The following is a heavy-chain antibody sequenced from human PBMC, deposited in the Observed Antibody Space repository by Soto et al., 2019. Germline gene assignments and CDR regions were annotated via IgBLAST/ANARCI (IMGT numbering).Heavy chain of an antibody. V-gene: IGHV3-30*18. D-gene: IGHD6-13*01. CDR2: ISYDGSNK. J-gene: IGHJ4*02. Sequence: QVQLVESGRGVVQPGRSLRLSCAASGFTFSSYGMHWVRQAPGKGLEWVAVISYDGSNKYYADSVKGRFTISRDNSKNTLYLQMNSLRAEDTAVYYCANTEKQQLVYWGQGTLVTVSS. CDR3: ANTEKQQLVY. CDR1: GFTFSSYG.